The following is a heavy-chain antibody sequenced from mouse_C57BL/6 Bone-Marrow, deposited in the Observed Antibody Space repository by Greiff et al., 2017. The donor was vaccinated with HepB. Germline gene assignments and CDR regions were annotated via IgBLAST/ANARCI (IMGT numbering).Heavy chain of an antibody. D-gene: IGHD3-2*01. J-gene: IGHJ2*01. CDR1: GYTFTSYW. CDR2: IDPSDSYT. CDR3: ARGDSSDY. V-gene: IGHV1-50*01. Sequence: QVQLQQPGAELVKPGASVKLSCKASGYTFTSYWMQWVKQRPGQGLEWIGEIDPSDSYTNYNQKFKGKATLTVDTSSSTAYMQLSSLTSEDSAVYYCARGDSSDYWGQGTPLTVSS.